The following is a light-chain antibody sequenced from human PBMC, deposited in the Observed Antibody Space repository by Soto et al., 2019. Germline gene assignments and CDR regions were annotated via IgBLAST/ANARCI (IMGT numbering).Light chain of an antibody. CDR3: SSYAGSNNLV. V-gene: IGLV2-8*01. CDR2: EVT. CDR1: SSDVGGYNY. Sequence: QSALTQPPSASGSPGQSVTISCTGTSSDVGGYNYVSWYQQHPGKAPKLMIYEVTKRPSGVPDRFSGSKSGNTASLTVSGLQAEDEADYYCSSYAGSNNLVFGGGTKGTVL. J-gene: IGLJ3*02.